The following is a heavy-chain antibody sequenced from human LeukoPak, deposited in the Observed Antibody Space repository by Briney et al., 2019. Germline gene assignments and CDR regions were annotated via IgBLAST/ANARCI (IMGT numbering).Heavy chain of an antibody. CDR2: IYYGGST. CDR3: ARDRGYDSSGYFPW. J-gene: IGHJ4*02. V-gene: IGHV4-30-4*01. CDR1: GGSISSGDYY. D-gene: IGHD3-22*01. Sequence: SQTLSLTCTVSGGSISSGDYYWSWIRQPPGKGLEWIGYIYYGGSTYYNPSLKSRVTISVDTSKNQFSLKLSSVTAADTAVYYCARDRGYDSSGYFPWWGQGTLVTVSS.